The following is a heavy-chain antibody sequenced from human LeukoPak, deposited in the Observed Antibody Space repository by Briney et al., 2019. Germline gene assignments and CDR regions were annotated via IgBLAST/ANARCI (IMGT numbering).Heavy chain of an antibody. D-gene: IGHD1-1*01. J-gene: IGHJ4*02. CDR1: GFTFSNYS. Sequence: GGSLRLSCAASGFTFSNYSMNWVRQAPGKGLEWVSSITSGSRYIYYADSVKGRFTISRDNAKNSLYLQMNSLRAEDTALYFCASGIRERGFDYWGQGTLVTVSS. CDR3: ASGIRERGFDY. CDR2: ITSGSRYI. V-gene: IGHV3-21*01.